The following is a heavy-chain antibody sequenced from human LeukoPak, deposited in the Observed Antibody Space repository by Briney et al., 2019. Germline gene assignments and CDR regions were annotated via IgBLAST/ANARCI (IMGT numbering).Heavy chain of an antibody. CDR1: GGSISSGGYS. J-gene: IGHJ3*02. Sequence: SETLSLTCAVSGGSISSGGYSWSWIRQPPGKGLEWIGYIYHSGSTNYNPSLKSRVTMSVDTSKNQFSLKLSSVTAADTAVYYCARVTYSSSSISLDAFDIWGQGTMVTVSS. CDR3: ARVTYSSSSISLDAFDI. V-gene: IGHV4-30-2*01. CDR2: IYHSGST. D-gene: IGHD6-6*01.